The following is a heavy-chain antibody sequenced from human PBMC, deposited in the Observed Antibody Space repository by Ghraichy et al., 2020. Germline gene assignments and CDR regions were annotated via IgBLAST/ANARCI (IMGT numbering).Heavy chain of an antibody. CDR3: ARQGIAAPHY. V-gene: IGHV4-39*01. J-gene: IGHJ4*02. D-gene: IGHD6-13*01. Sequence: SETLSLTCTVSGGSISSSSYYWGWIRQPPGKGLVWIGSIYYSGSTYYNPSLKSRVTISVDTSKNQFSLKLSSVTAADTAVYYCARQGIAAPHYWGQGTLVTVSS. CDR1: GGSISSSSYY. CDR2: IYYSGST.